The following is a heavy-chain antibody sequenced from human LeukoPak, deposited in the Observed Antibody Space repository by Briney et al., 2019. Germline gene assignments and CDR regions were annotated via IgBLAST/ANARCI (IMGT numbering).Heavy chain of an antibody. Sequence: GGSLRLSCAASGFTFSSYAMSWVRQAPGKGLEWVAVIWYDGSNKYYADSVKGRFTISRDNSKNTLYLQMNSLRAEDTAVYYCAKDHPKYYDYVWGSSGMDVWGKGTTVTVSS. CDR3: AKDHPKYYDYVWGSSGMDV. CDR1: GFTFSSYA. V-gene: IGHV3-33*06. CDR2: IWYDGSNK. J-gene: IGHJ6*04. D-gene: IGHD3-16*01.